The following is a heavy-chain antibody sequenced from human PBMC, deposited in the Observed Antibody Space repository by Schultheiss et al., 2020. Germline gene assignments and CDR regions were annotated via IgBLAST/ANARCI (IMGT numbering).Heavy chain of an antibody. Sequence: GESLKISCAASGFTFSSYAMSWVRQAPGKGLEWVAVIWYDGSNKYYADSVKGRFTISRDNSKNTLYLQMNSLRAEDTAVYYCARGRGGRRDFGEAWGQGTLVTVSS. CDR1: GFTFSSYA. CDR2: IWYDGSNK. V-gene: IGHV3-30*04. CDR3: ARGRGGRRDFGEA. D-gene: IGHD3-3*01. J-gene: IGHJ5*02.